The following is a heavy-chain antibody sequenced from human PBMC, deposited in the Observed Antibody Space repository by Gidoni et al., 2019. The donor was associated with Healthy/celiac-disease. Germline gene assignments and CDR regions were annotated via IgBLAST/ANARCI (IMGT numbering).Heavy chain of an antibody. J-gene: IGHJ3*02. CDR2: INSDGGST. CDR3: ARPWGTTDDAFDI. CDR1: GFTFRSYW. Sequence: EVQVVESGGGAVQHGGPLRLSCAASGFTFRSYWMPWVRQAPGKGLGWVSRINSDGGSTNYADSVKGRFTISRDNAKNTLYLQMNSLRVEDTAVYYCARPWGTTDDAFDIWGQGTMVTVSP. D-gene: IGHD1-1*01. V-gene: IGHV3-74*01.